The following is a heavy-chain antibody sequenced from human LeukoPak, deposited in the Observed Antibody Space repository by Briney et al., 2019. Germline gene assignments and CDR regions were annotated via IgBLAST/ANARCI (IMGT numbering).Heavy chain of an antibody. CDR1: GGSISSGSYS. J-gene: IGHJ4*02. Sequence: SETLSLTCTVSGGSISSGSYSWGWIRQPPGEGLEWIGSINYSGSTYYNPSLKSRVTISVDTSRNQFSLKLTSVTAADTAVYYCARQIGAGRWSFDYWGQGTLVTVSS. CDR3: ARQIGAGRWSFDY. V-gene: IGHV4-39*01. CDR2: INYSGST. D-gene: IGHD4-23*01.